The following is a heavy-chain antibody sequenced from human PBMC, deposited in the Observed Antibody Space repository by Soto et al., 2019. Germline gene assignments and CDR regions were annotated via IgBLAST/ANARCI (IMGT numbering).Heavy chain of an antibody. CDR3: ACLMSSGDYYGMDV. CDR2: IIPILGIA. CDR1: GGTFSSYT. Sequence: QVQLVQSGAEVKKPGSSVKVSCKASGGTFSSYTISWVRQAPGQGLEWMGRIIPILGIANYAQKFQGRVTITADKSTSTAYMELSSLRSDDTAVYYCACLMSSGDYYGMDVWGQGTTVTVSS. V-gene: IGHV1-69*02. D-gene: IGHD3-10*01. J-gene: IGHJ6*02.